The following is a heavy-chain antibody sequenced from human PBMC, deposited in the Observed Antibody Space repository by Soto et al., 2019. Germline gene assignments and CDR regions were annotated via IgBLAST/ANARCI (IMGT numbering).Heavy chain of an antibody. J-gene: IGHJ6*03. V-gene: IGHV4-39*01. CDR1: GGSISSSSYY. Sequence: SETLSLTCTVSGGSISSSSYYWGWIRQPPGKGLEWIGSIYYSGSTYYNPSLKSRVTKSVNTSKNQFSLKLRSVTAADTAVYYCARQLSSTWGYYYYYMDVWGKGTTVTVSS. D-gene: IGHD1-26*01. CDR3: ARQLSSTWGYYYYYMDV. CDR2: IYYSGST.